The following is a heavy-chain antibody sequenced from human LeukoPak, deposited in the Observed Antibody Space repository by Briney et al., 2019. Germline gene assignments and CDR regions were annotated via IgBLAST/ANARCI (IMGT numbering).Heavy chain of an antibody. Sequence: GGSLRLSCAASGFTLSTYAMSWVRQTPGKGLEWVAATSSSDAGTYHADSVRGRFTISRDNAKNSLYLQMNSLRAEDTAVYYCARAQYYYGSGSSTLSDCWGQGTLVTVSS. CDR2: TSSSDAGT. CDR3: ARAQYYYGSGSSTLSDC. J-gene: IGHJ4*02. D-gene: IGHD3-10*01. V-gene: IGHV3-21*01. CDR1: GFTLSTYA.